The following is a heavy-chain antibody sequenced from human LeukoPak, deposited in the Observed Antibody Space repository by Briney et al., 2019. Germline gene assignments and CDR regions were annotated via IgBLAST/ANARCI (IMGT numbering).Heavy chain of an antibody. V-gene: IGHV1-69*13. J-gene: IGHJ6*04. CDR3: ARARRTRLGHYYGSGSYPPYYYGMDV. D-gene: IGHD3-10*01. CDR1: GGTFSSYA. Sequence: GASVKVSCKASGGTFSSYAISWVRQAPGQGLEWMGGIIPIFGTANYAQKFQGRVTITADESTSTAYMELSSLRSEDTAVYYCARARRTRLGHYYGSGSYPPYYYGMDVWGKGTTVTVSS. CDR2: IIPIFGTA.